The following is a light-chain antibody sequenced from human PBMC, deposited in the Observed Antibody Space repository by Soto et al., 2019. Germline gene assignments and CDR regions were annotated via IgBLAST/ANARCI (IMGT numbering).Light chain of an antibody. CDR1: QSISIY. J-gene: IGKJ1*01. Sequence: DIQMTQSPSSLSASVGDRVTITCRASQSISIYLNWYQQKPGKAPKLLIYDASSLQSAVPSRFSGSGSGTDFTLTISSLQPEDFATYYCQETYSTPTWTFGQGTKVDI. CDR3: QETYSTPTWT. CDR2: DAS. V-gene: IGKV1-39*01.